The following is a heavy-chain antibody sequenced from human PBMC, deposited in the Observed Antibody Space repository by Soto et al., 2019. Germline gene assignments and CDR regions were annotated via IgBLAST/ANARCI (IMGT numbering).Heavy chain of an antibody. CDR3: AREIAVAGIAVDY. CDR1: GYTFTGYY. Sequence: GTSVKVSCTDSGYTFTGYYMHWVRQAPGQGLEWMGWINPNSGGTNYAQKFQGWVTMTRDTSISTAYMELSRLRSDDTAVYYCAREIAVAGIAVDYWGQGTLVTVSS. D-gene: IGHD6-19*01. CDR2: INPNSGGT. J-gene: IGHJ4*02. V-gene: IGHV1-2*04.